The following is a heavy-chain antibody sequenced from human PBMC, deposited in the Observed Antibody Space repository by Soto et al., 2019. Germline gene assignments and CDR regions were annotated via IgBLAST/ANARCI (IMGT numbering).Heavy chain of an antibody. CDR2: IYSGGST. D-gene: IGHD2-15*01. CDR3: ARGDGGYCSGGSCYSGDDY. V-gene: IGHV3-66*01. Sequence: GGSLRLSCAASGFTVSSNYMSWVRQAPGKGLEWVSVIYSGGSTYYADSVKGRFTISRDNSKNTLYLQMNSLRAEDTAVYYCARGDGGYCSGGSCYSGDDYWGQGTLVTVSS. CDR1: GFTVSSNY. J-gene: IGHJ4*02.